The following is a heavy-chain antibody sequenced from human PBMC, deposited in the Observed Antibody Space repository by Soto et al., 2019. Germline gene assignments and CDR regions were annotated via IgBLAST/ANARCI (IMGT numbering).Heavy chain of an antibody. V-gene: IGHV1-58*01. D-gene: IGHD3-10*01. CDR3: AADRGYL. Sequence: QMQLVQSGPEVKKPGTSVKVSCKASGFTFTSSSVQWVRQARGQGLEWIGWIVVGTGDTKYAQKFQERVTFDRDISTTTAYMEVGSLTSDDTAVYYCAADRGYLWGQGTLVTVSP. CDR2: IVVGTGDT. J-gene: IGHJ5*02. CDR1: GFTFTSSS.